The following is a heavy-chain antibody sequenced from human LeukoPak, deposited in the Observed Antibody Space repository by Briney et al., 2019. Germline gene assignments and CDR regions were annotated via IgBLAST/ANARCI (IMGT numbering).Heavy chain of an antibody. CDR1: GYPFNSYY. Sequence: ASVKVSCKTSGYPFNSYYIQWLRQAPGQGLEWMGWISFSGVTKYAEKFRGRVTLTRDTSRATAYMELTSLTSGDTAVYYCARDLRLFDYWGQGTLVTVSS. CDR2: ISFSGVT. D-gene: IGHD3-3*01. CDR3: ARDLRLFDY. J-gene: IGHJ4*02. V-gene: IGHV1-2*02.